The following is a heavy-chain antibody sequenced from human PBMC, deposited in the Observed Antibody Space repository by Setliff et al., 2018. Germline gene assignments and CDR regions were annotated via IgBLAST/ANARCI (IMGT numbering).Heavy chain of an antibody. D-gene: IGHD6-13*01. J-gene: IGHJ6*02. CDR3: ARVGQQLVYYYYGMDV. CDR2: IYPGDSDT. V-gene: IGHV5-51*01. Sequence: GASLKISCQGSGYSFTSYWIGWVRQMPGKGLEWMGIIYPGDSDTRYSPSFQGQVTISADKSISTAYLQWSSLKASDTAMYYCARVGQQLVYYYYGMDVWGQGTTVTVSS. CDR1: GYSFTSYW.